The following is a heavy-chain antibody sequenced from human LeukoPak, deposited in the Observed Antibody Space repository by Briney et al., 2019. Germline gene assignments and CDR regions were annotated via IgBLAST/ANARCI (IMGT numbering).Heavy chain of an antibody. CDR2: IKQDGSEK. J-gene: IGHJ6*03. CDR3: ARVKAGYYYYMDV. V-gene: IGHV3-7*01. Sequence: GGSLRLSCAASGFTFSSYWMSWVRQAPGKGLEWVANIKQDGSEKYYVDSVKGRFTISRDNAKNSLYLQMNSLRAEDTAVYYCARVKAGYYYYMDVWGKGTTVTVSS. D-gene: IGHD3-10*01. CDR1: GFTFSSYW.